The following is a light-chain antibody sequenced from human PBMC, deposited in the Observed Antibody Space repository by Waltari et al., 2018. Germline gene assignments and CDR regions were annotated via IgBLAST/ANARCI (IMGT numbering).Light chain of an antibody. CDR3: CSYAGSSTSV. J-gene: IGLJ1*01. V-gene: IGLV2-23*02. CDR1: SSDVGSHNL. CDR2: EVS. Sequence: QSALTQPASVSGSPGQSITLTCTGTSSDVGSHNLVSWYQQHPGKAPKLMIYEVSKRPSGVSNRFSGSKSGNTASLTISGLQAEDEADYYCCSYAGSSTSVFGTGTKVTVL.